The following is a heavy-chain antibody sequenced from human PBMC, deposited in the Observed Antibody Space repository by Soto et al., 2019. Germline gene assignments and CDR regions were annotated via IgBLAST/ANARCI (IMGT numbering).Heavy chain of an antibody. D-gene: IGHD3-22*01. Sequence: QVQLVQSGAEVKKPGSSVKVSCKASGGTFSSYAISWVRQAPGQGLEWMGGIIPIFGTANYAQKFQGRVTITADESTSTAYMELSSLRSEDTAVYYCAGAPYYYDSSGLEYYFDYWGQGTLVTVSS. CDR2: IIPIFGTA. CDR3: AGAPYYYDSSGLEYYFDY. J-gene: IGHJ4*02. CDR1: GGTFSSYA. V-gene: IGHV1-69*01.